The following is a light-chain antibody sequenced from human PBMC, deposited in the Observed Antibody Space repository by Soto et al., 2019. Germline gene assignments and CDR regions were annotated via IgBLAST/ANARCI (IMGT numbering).Light chain of an antibody. CDR3: QSYDNSLSGYV. Sequence: QSVLTQPPSVSGSPGQSVTISCTGTSTDFVTYNRVSWYQQPPGTAPKLIIYEARNRPSGVPARFSGSKSGNTASLTITGLQAEDEADYYCQSYDNSLSGYVFGTGTKVTVL. V-gene: IGLV2-18*02. CDR1: STDFVTYNR. J-gene: IGLJ1*01. CDR2: EAR.